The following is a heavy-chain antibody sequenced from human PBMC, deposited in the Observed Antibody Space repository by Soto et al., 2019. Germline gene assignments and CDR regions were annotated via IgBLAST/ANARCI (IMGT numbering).Heavy chain of an antibody. J-gene: IGHJ4*01. Sequence: SETLSLTCSVSGGSASNKTYYWSWIRQPPGKRLEWIGYVYYSGTTNYNPSLKSRVTISVDLSKNQFSLRLSSVTTADTAVYHCVKYETSGSNSLDYWGHGTLVTVSS. CDR1: GGSASNKTYY. CDR3: VKYETSGSNSLDY. V-gene: IGHV4-61*01. D-gene: IGHD1-26*01. CDR2: VYYSGTT.